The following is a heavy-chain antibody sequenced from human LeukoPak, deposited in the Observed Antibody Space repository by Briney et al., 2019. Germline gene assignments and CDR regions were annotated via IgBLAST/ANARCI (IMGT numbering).Heavy chain of an antibody. CDR1: GFTFSSYA. CDR3: DPMATIRDY. CDR2: ISGSGGST. Sequence: GGSLRLSCAASGFTFSSYAMSWVRQAPGKGLEWVSAISGSGGSTYYADSVKGRLTISRGNSKNTLYLQMDSLRAEDTAVYYCDPMATIRDYWGQGTLVTVSS. J-gene: IGHJ4*02. D-gene: IGHD5-24*01. V-gene: IGHV3-23*01.